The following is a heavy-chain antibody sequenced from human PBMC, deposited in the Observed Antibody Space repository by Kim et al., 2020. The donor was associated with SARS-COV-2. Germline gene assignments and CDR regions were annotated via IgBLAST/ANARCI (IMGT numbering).Heavy chain of an antibody. CDR2: IYYSGST. Sequence: SETLSLTCTVSGGSISSSSYYWGWIRQPPGKGLEWIGSIYYSGSTYYNPSLKSRVTISVDTSKNQFSLKLSSVTAADTAVYYCARQSYSSSWYDENWFDPWGQGTLVTVSS. CDR1: GGSISSSSYY. CDR3: ARQSYSSSWYDENWFDP. J-gene: IGHJ5*02. D-gene: IGHD6-13*01. V-gene: IGHV4-39*01.